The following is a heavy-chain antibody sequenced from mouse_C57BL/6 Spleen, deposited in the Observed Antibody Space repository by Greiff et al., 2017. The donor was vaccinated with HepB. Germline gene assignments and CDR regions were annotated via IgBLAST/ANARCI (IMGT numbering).Heavy chain of an antibody. CDR2: IYPGDGDT. CDR1: GYAFSSSW. Sequence: QVQLKESGPELVKPGASVKISCKASGYAFSSSWMNWVKQRPGKGLEWIGRIYPGDGDTNYNGKFKGKATLTADKSSSTAYMQLSSLTSEDSAVYFCARYDYEVFDYWGQGTTLTVSS. V-gene: IGHV1-82*01. CDR3: ARYDYEVFDY. J-gene: IGHJ2*01. D-gene: IGHD2-4*01.